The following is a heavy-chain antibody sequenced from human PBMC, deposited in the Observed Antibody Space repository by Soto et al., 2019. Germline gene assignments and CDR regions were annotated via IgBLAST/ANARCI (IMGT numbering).Heavy chain of an antibody. Sequence: SETLSLTCAVYGGSFSGYYWSWIRQPPGKGLEWIGEINHSGSTNYNPSLKSRVTISVDTSKNQFSLKLSSVTAADTAVYSCARGPHLGVAGNAPPPNWFDPWGQGTLVTVSS. J-gene: IGHJ5*02. CDR1: GGSFSGYY. CDR3: ARGPHLGVAGNAPPPNWFDP. V-gene: IGHV4-34*01. CDR2: INHSGST. D-gene: IGHD6-19*01.